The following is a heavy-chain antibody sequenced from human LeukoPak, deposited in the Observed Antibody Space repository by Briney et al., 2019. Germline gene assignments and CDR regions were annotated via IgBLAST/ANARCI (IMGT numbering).Heavy chain of an antibody. CDR3: ARGSSDSSSWYLGKGFDY. CDR2: ISSSSSYI. D-gene: IGHD6-13*01. J-gene: IGHJ4*02. V-gene: IGHV3-11*06. CDR1: GFTFSDYY. Sequence: GGSLRLSCAASGFTFSDYYMSWIRQAPGKGLEWVSSISSSSSYIYYADSVKGRFTISRDNAKNSLYLQMNSLRAEDTAVYYCARGSSDSSSWYLGKGFDYWGQGTLVTVSS.